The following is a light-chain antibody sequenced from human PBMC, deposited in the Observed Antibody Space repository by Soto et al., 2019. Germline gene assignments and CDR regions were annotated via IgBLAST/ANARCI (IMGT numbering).Light chain of an antibody. CDR1: QGISSY. J-gene: IGKJ4*02. Sequence: DIQLTQSPSFLSASLGDRVTITCRASQGISSYLAWYQQKPGKAPKLLIYAASTLQSGVPSRFSGSESGTEFTLTISSLQPEDFATYYCQQLNTYPFTFGGGTKVEIK. CDR2: AAS. V-gene: IGKV1-9*01. CDR3: QQLNTYPFT.